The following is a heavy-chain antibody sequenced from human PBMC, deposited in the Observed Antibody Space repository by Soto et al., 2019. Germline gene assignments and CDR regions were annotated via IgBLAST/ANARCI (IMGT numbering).Heavy chain of an antibody. CDR2: IKQDGSEK. CDR1: GFTFSSYW. CDR3: ARGEVNDYGDYVGAFDI. V-gene: IGHV3-7*01. D-gene: IGHD4-17*01. J-gene: IGHJ3*02. Sequence: VQLVESGGGLVQPGGSLRLSCAASGFTFSSYWMSWVRQAPGKGLEWVANIKQDGSEKYYVDSVKGRFTISRDNAKNSLYLQMNSLRAEDTAVYYCARGEVNDYGDYVGAFDIWGQGTMVTVSS.